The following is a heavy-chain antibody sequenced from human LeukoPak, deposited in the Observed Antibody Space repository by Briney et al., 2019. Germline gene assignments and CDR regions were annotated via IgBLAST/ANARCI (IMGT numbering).Heavy chain of an antibody. Sequence: ASVKVSCKASGYTFTSYDINWVRQATGQGLEWMGWMNPNSGNTGYAQKFQGRVTITRNTSISTAYMELSSLRSEDTAVYYCARSPAKHCTNGVCYISYYYGMDVWGQGTTVTVSS. CDR2: MNPNSGNT. V-gene: IGHV1-8*01. CDR1: GYTFTSYD. D-gene: IGHD2-8*01. J-gene: IGHJ6*02. CDR3: ARSPAKHCTNGVCYISYYYGMDV.